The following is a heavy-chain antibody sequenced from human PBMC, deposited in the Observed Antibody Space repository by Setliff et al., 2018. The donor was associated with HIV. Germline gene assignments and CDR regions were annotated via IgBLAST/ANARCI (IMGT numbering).Heavy chain of an antibody. CDR2: VYHTGST. CDR1: GASDISYIW. D-gene: IGHD1-7*01. J-gene: IGHJ4*02. Sequence: PSETLSLTCAVSGASDISYIWWSWVRQPPGKGLEWIGEVYHTGSTKYNPSLKSRVTMSVDRPNNHFSLRLTSVTAADTAVYFCARTNRWELLSPYFDAWGQGTLVTVSS. CDR3: ARTNRWELLSPYFDA. V-gene: IGHV4-4*02.